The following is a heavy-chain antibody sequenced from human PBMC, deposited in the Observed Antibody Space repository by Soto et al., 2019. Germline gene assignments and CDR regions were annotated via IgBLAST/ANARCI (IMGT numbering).Heavy chain of an antibody. CDR3: ARVEGPFYYYYGMDV. CDR1: GYTLTIYF. V-gene: IGHV1-46*01. J-gene: IGHJ6*02. D-gene: IGHD3-3*01. CDR2: INSGGGST. Sequence: GASVKVSCKASGYTLTIYFIHWVRQAPGQGLEWMGIINSGGGSTTYAEKFQGRVTMTRDTSTSTVYMELNSLKFEDTAVYYCARVEGPFYYYYGMDVWGQGTTVTVSS.